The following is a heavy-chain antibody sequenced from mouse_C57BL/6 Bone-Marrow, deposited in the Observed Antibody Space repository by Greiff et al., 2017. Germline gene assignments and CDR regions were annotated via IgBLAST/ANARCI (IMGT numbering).Heavy chain of an antibody. CDR1: GFTFTDYY. D-gene: IGHD1-1*01. CDR2: IRNKANGYTT. J-gene: IGHJ1*03. CDR3: ARIDITTVVARVYWYFDV. V-gene: IGHV7-3*01. Sequence: EVQGVESGGGLVQPGGSLSLSCAASGFTFTDYYMSWVRQPPGKALEWLGFIRNKANGYTTEYSASVKGRFTISRDNSQSILYLQMNALRAEDSATYYCARIDITTVVARVYWYFDVWGTGTTVTVSS.